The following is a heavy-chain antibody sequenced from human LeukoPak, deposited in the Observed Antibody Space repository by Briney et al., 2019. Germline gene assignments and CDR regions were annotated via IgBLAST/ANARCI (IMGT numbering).Heavy chain of an antibody. V-gene: IGHV4-59*08. D-gene: IGHD5-24*01. CDR2: VFHSGTT. Sequence: PSETLSLTCNVSGDSLTSHFWSWLRQTPGKGLEWIGYVFHSGTTNYSPSLKSRVTISLDTSKKQFYLRLASVTAADTAVYYCARRMATVTDAFDIWGRGTMVSVSS. J-gene: IGHJ3*02. CDR3: ARRMATVTDAFDI. CDR1: GDSLTSHF.